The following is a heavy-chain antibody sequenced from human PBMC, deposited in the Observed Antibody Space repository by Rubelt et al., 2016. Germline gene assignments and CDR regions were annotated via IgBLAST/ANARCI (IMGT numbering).Heavy chain of an antibody. CDR3: AIYFGYDSSGYYFAY. D-gene: IGHD3-22*01. CDR2: IYYSGST. CDR1: GGSISSSSYY. J-gene: IGHJ4*02. Sequence: QLQLQESGPGLVKPSETLSLTCTVSGGSISSSSYYWGWIRQPPGKGLEWIGSIYYSGSTYYNPSRKGRVTRSVDPSKNPLSLNLSSVTAADTAVYYGAIYFGYDSSGYYFAYWGQGTLVTVSS. V-gene: IGHV4-39*01.